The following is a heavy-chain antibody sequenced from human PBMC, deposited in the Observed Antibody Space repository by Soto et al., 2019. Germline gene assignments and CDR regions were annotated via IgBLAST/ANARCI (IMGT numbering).Heavy chain of an antibody. CDR1: GFTFSGSA. J-gene: IGHJ5*02. Sequence: EVQLVESGGGLVQPGGSLKLSCAASGFTFSGSAMHWVRQASGKGLEWVGRIRSKANSYATAYAASVKGRFTISRDDSKNTAYLQMNSLKSEDTAVYYCTRHGEGYCSGGSCYANWFYPWGQGTLVTVSS. V-gene: IGHV3-73*01. CDR2: IRSKANSYAT. CDR3: TRHGEGYCSGGSCYANWFYP. D-gene: IGHD2-15*01.